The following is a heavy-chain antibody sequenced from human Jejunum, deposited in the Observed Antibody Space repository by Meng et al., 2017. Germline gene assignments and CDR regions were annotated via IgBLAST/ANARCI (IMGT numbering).Heavy chain of an antibody. CDR3: AHRQSSSFDY. CDR1: GFSLTTGGVA. D-gene: IGHD6-19*01. J-gene: IGHJ4*02. CDR2: IYGNDDK. Sequence: SGPTLVTPTQTLTLTCTFSGFSLTTGGVAVGRIRQPPGKALEWLALIYGNDDKRYSPSLKSSLTITKDNSKNQVVLTMTNMDPVDTATYYCAHRQSSSFDYWGQGTLVTVSS. V-gene: IGHV2-5*01.